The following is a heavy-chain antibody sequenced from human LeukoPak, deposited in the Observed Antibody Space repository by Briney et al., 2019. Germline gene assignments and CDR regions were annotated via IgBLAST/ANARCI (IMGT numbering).Heavy chain of an antibody. CDR1: GFTFSSYA. D-gene: IGHD4-23*01. V-gene: IGHV3-23*01. CDR2: IRGSGGST. Sequence: GGSLRLSCGASGFTFSSYAMSWVRQAPGKGLEWVPGIRGSGGSTYYADSVKGRFTISRDNSKNTLYLQMNSLRAEDTAVYYCAKDGGADDVYYFDYWGQGTLVTVSS. CDR3: AKDGGADDVYYFDY. J-gene: IGHJ4*02.